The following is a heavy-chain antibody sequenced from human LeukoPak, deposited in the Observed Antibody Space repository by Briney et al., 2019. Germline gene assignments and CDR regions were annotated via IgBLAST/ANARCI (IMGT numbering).Heavy chain of an antibody. J-gene: IGHJ4*02. CDR3: ARDLLEDYYGSGSYYTTFDC. CDR1: GGTFSSYA. V-gene: IGHV1-18*01. Sequence: ASVKVSCKASGGTFSSYAISWVRQAPGQGLEWMGWISAYNGNTNYAQKLQGRVTMTTDTSTSTAYMELRSLRSDDTAVYYCARDLLEDYYGSGSYYTTFDCWGQGTLVTVSS. D-gene: IGHD3-10*01. CDR2: ISAYNGNT.